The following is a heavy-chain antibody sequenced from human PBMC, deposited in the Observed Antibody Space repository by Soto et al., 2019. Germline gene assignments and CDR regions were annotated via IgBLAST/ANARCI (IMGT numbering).Heavy chain of an antibody. CDR1: GDTISTGGYS. V-gene: IGHV4-30-2*01. CDR2: TYHSENP. D-gene: IGHD2-2*01. J-gene: IGHJ4*02. CDR3: ARGIPASNRGSYYFDY. Sequence: SETLSLTCGVSGDTISTGGYSWAWIRQPPGKALEWIGHTYHSENPYYNQSLKRRVIISVDRSKNQFSLKLSFVTAADTAMYYCARGIPASNRGSYYFDYWGQGAPVTVSS.